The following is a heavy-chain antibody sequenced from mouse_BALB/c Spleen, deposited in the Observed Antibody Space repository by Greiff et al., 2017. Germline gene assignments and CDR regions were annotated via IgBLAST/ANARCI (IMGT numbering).Heavy chain of an antibody. V-gene: IGHV1S29*02. J-gene: IGHJ1*01. CDR2: IYPYNGGT. D-gene: IGHD2-14*01. CDR3: ASQGAYYRYDWYFDV. Sequence: VQLKQSGPELVKPGASVKISCKASGYTFTDYNMHWVKQSHGKSLEWIGYIYPYNGGTGYNQKFKSKATLTVDNSSSTAYLELRSLTSGDSAVYYCASQGAYYRYDWYFDVWGAGTTVTVSS. CDR1: GYTFTDYN.